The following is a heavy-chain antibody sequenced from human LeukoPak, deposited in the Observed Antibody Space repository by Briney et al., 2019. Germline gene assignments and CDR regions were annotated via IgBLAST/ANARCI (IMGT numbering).Heavy chain of an antibody. CDR3: ARYRNEALFAFDI. D-gene: IGHD1-14*01. CDR1: GDSISNYY. J-gene: IGHJ3*02. Sequence: SETLSLTCTVSGDSISNYYWSWIRQPPGKGLEWIGYIYYSGNTDYNPSLKSRVTISVDTSKNQFSLRLNSVTAADTAVYYCARYRNEALFAFDIWGQGTMVTVS. V-gene: IGHV4-59*01. CDR2: IYYSGNT.